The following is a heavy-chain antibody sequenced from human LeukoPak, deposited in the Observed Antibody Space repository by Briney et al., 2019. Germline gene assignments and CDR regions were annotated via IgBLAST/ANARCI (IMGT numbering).Heavy chain of an antibody. CDR1: GYTFTGYY. CDR3: ARVFGCGGDCYTNTYNWFDP. CDR2: INPNSGGT. V-gene: IGHV1-2*06. D-gene: IGHD2-21*02. Sequence: ASVKVSCKASGYTFTGYYMHWVRQAPGQGLEWMGRINPNSGGTNYAQKFQGRVTMTRDMSISTAYMELSRLRSDDTAVYYCARVFGCGGDCYTNTYNWFDPWGQGTLVTVSS. J-gene: IGHJ5*02.